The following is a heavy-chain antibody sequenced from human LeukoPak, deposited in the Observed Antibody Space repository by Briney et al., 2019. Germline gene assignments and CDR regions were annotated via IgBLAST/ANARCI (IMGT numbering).Heavy chain of an antibody. Sequence: PSETLSLTCTVSGGSISSYYWSWIRQPPGKGLEGIGYIYYSGSTNYNPSLKSRVTISVDTSKNQFSLKLSSVTAADTAVYYCARAVVNLWFDHWGQGTLVTVSS. D-gene: IGHD2-21*01. V-gene: IGHV4-59*08. J-gene: IGHJ5*02. CDR3: ARAVVNLWFDH. CDR2: IYYSGST. CDR1: GGSISSYY.